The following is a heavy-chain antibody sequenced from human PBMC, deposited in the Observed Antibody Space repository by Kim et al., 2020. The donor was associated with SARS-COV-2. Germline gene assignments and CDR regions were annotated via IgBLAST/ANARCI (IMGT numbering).Heavy chain of an antibody. CDR3: ARGSRDILTGPYGMDV. Sequence: SLKSRVTISVDTSKNQFSLKLSSVTAADTAVYYCARGSRDILTGPYGMDVWGQGTTVTVSS. D-gene: IGHD3-9*01. J-gene: IGHJ6*02. V-gene: IGHV4-59*09.